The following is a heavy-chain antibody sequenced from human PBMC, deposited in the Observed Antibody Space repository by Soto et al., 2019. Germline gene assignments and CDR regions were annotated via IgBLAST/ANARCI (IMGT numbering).Heavy chain of an antibody. CDR1: GFTFSSYS. CDR2: ISSSSSYI. CDR3: AIGGYDILTGQKPDY. J-gene: IGHJ4*02. Sequence: PGGSLRLSCAASGFTFSSYSMNWVRQAPGKGLEWVSSISSSSSYIYYADSVKGRFTISRDNAKNSLYLQMNSLRAEDTAVYCCAIGGYDILTGQKPDYWGQGTLVTVSS. V-gene: IGHV3-21*01. D-gene: IGHD3-9*01.